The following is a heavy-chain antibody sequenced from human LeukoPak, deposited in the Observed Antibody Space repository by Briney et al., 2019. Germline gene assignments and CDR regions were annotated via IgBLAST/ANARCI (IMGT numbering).Heavy chain of an antibody. D-gene: IGHD3-22*01. CDR3: ARMYDSSGYYYPFDY. J-gene: IGHJ4*02. V-gene: IGHV4-59*08. CDR1: GGSISSYY. Sequence: SETLSLTCTVSGGSISSYYWSWIRQPPGKGLEWIGYIYYTGSTNYNPSLKSRVTISVDTSKNHFSLKLSSVTAADTAVYYCARMYDSSGYYYPFDYWGQGTLVTVSS. CDR2: IYYTGST.